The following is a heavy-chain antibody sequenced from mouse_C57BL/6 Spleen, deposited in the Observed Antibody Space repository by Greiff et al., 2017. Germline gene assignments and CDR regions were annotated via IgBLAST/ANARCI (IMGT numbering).Heavy chain of an antibody. J-gene: IGHJ4*01. D-gene: IGHD1-1*01. CDR3: ARDLYYYGSSFYAMDY. CDR1: GYAFSSSW. Sequence: QVQLQQSGPELVKPGASVKISCKASGYAFSSSWMNWVKQRPGKGLEWIGRIYPGDGDTNYNGKFKGKDTLTADKSSSTAYMQLSSLTSEDSAVYFCARDLYYYGSSFYAMDYWGQGTSVTVSS. CDR2: IYPGDGDT. V-gene: IGHV1-82*01.